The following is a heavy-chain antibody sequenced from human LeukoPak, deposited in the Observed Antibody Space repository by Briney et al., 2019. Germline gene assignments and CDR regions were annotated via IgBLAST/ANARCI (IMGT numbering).Heavy chain of an antibody. D-gene: IGHD3-10*01. J-gene: IGHJ4*02. V-gene: IGHV4-59*01. Sequence: SETLSLTCTVSGGSISSYYWSWIRQPPGKGLEWIGYIYYSGSTNYNPSLKSRVTISVDPSKNQFSLHLSSVTAADTAVYYCARSRVLWFGNSHFDSWGQGSLVTVSS. CDR3: ARSRVLWFGNSHFDS. CDR2: IYYSGST. CDR1: GGSISSYY.